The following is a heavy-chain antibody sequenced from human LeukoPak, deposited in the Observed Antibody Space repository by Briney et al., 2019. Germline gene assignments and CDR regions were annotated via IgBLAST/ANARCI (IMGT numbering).Heavy chain of an antibody. CDR1: GGSISSYY. CDR3: ARDWRGYCSGGSCYASYYGMDV. Sequence: SETLSLTCTVSGGSISSYYWSWIRQPAGKGLEWIGRIYTSGSTNYNPSLKSRVTMSVDTSKNQFSPKLSSVTAAATAVYYCARDWRGYCSGGSCYASYYGMDVWGQGTTVTVSS. V-gene: IGHV4-4*07. J-gene: IGHJ6*02. CDR2: IYTSGST. D-gene: IGHD2-15*01.